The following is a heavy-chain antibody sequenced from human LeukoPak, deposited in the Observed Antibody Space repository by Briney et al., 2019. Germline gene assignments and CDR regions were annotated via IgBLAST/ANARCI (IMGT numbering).Heavy chain of an antibody. D-gene: IGHD3-10*01. Sequence: SVKVSCKASGGTFSSYAISWVRQAPGQGLEWMGGIIPIFGTANYAQKFQGRVTITADKSTSTACMELSSLRSEDTAVYYCASTGSLVRGVTDYWGQGTLVTVSS. V-gene: IGHV1-69*06. CDR3: ASTGSLVRGVTDY. CDR2: IIPIFGTA. J-gene: IGHJ4*02. CDR1: GGTFSSYA.